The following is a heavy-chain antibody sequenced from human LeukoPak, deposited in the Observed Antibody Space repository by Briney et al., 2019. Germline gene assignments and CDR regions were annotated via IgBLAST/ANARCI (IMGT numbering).Heavy chain of an antibody. D-gene: IGHD5-12*01. CDR3: ARDPVATPRFDY. J-gene: IGHJ4*02. Sequence: GGSLRLSCAASGFPFSSYSMNWVRQAPGKGLEWVSYISNSAGTIYYADSVTGRFTISRDNAKNSLYLQMNSLRDEDTAVYYCARDPVATPRFDYWGQGTLVTVSS. CDR2: ISNSAGTI. V-gene: IGHV3-48*02. CDR1: GFPFSSYS.